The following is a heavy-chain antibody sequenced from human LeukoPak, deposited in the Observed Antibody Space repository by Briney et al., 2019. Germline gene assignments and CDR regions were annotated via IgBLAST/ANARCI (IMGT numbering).Heavy chain of an antibody. D-gene: IGHD3-10*01. CDR2: ISNNGGDT. V-gene: IGHV3-64D*06. CDR1: GFTFSSYV. CDR3: MNPNHYGSGR. J-gene: IGHJ4*02. Sequence: GGSLRLSCPVSGFTFSSYVMHWVRQAPGKGLESVSGISNNGGDTYYADSVKGRFTISRDNSENTLYLQMSSLRPEDTAVYYCMNPNHYGSGRWGQGTLVTVSS.